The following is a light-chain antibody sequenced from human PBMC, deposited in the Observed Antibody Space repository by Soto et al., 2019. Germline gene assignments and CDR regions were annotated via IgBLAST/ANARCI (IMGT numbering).Light chain of an antibody. Sequence: QSVLTQPPSVSGSPGQSVTISCSGTSSDVGSYNRVSWYQQPPGTAPKLIIYEVTNRPSGVPDRFSGSKSGNTASLTISGLQAEDEGDYYCSSYTSTSTYVFGTGTKLTVL. CDR3: SSYTSTSTYV. CDR2: EVT. J-gene: IGLJ1*01. CDR1: SSDVGSYNR. V-gene: IGLV2-18*02.